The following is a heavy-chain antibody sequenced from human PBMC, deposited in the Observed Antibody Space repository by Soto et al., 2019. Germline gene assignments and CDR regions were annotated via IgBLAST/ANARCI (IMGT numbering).Heavy chain of an antibody. CDR1: GYTFNKYS. V-gene: IGHV1-18*01. Sequence: QVPLVQSGAEVKKPGASVKVSCKASGYTFNKYSITWVRQAPGQGLEWMGWISAYNGNTNFAQKVQGRVTMATDTSTSTAYIELRSLRSDDTAVYYCARGHGDYVGDFDYWGQGTLVTVSS. D-gene: IGHD4-17*01. J-gene: IGHJ4*02. CDR3: ARGHGDYVGDFDY. CDR2: ISAYNGNT.